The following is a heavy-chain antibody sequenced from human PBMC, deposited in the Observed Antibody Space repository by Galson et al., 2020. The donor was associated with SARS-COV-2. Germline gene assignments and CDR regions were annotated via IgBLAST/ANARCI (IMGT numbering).Heavy chain of an antibody. J-gene: IGHJ4*02. CDR2: ISAYNGNT. CDR1: GYTFTSYG. V-gene: IGHV1-18*01. Sequence: ASVKVSCKASGYTFTSYGISWVRQAPGQGLEWMGWISAYNGNTNYAQKLQGRVTMTTDTSTSTAYMELRSLRSDDTAVYYCARVTWYSSSWERYFDYWGQGTLVTVSS. D-gene: IGHD6-13*01. CDR3: ARVTWYSSSWERYFDY.